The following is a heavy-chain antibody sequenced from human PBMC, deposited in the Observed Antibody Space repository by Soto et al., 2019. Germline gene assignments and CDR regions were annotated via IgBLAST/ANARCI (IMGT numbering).Heavy chain of an antibody. CDR3: AKGDDIAVAGTHYYYGMDV. D-gene: IGHD6-19*01. Sequence: GGSLRLSCAASGFTFSSYAMSWVRQAPGKGLEWVSAISGSGGSTYYADSVKGRFTISRDNSKNTLYLQMNSLRAEDTAVYYCAKGDDIAVAGTHYYYGMDVWGQGTTVTVSS. J-gene: IGHJ6*02. CDR2: ISGSGGST. V-gene: IGHV3-23*01. CDR1: GFTFSSYA.